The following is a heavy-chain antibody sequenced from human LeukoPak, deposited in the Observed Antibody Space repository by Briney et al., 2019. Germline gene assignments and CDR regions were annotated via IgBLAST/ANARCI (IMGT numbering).Heavy chain of an antibody. V-gene: IGHV4-59*01. CDR1: GGSISSYY. CDR3: ARVPVRYGSGSYYNPYYFDY. J-gene: IGHJ4*02. D-gene: IGHD3-10*01. Sequence: SETLSLTCTVSGGSISSYYWSWIRQPPGKGLERIGYIYYSGSTNYNPSLKSRVTISVDTSKNQFSLKLSSVTAADTAVYYCARVPVRYGSGSYYNPYYFDYWGQGTLVTVSS. CDR2: IYYSGST.